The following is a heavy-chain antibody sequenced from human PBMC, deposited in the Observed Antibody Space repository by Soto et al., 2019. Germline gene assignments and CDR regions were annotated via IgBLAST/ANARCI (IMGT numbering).Heavy chain of an antibody. CDR2: IYYSGST. CDR3: ARDIRGYSRSDYNWFDP. V-gene: IGHV4-59*01. J-gene: IGHJ5*02. CDR1: WGSISSYC. D-gene: IGHD6-6*01. Sequence: SETLSLTCTVSWGSISSYCWSCIRQPPGEGLEWIVYIYYSGSTNYNPSLKSRVTISVETSKNQCSLKMSSVTAADTAVYYCARDIRGYSRSDYNWFDPWGQGTFVTVSS.